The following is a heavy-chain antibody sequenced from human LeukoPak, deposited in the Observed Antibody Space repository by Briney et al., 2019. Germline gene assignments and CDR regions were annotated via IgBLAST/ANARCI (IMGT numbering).Heavy chain of an antibody. Sequence: GGSLRLSCAASGFTFSSYWMSWVRQAPGKGLEWVANIKQDGSEKYYVDSVKGRFTISRDNAKNSLYLQMNSLRAEDTAVYYCARDPRLRNYYYGMDVWGQGTTVTVSS. CDR2: IKQDGSEK. J-gene: IGHJ6*02. CDR3: ARDPRLRNYYYGMDV. V-gene: IGHV3-7*03. CDR1: GFTFSSYW. D-gene: IGHD4-17*01.